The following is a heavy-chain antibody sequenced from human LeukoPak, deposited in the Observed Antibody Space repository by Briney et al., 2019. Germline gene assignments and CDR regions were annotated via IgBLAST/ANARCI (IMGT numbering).Heavy chain of an antibody. D-gene: IGHD6-6*01. CDR2: FYTGGST. J-gene: IGHJ4*02. V-gene: IGHV3-66*01. Sequence: GGSLRLSCAASGFPVSAKYMSWVRQAPGKGLEWVSIFYTGGSTYYADSVRGRFTISRDNSKNTLYLQMNSLRAEDTAVYYCARVGYTLESIAAPPYWGQGTLATVSS. CDR3: ARVGYTLESIAAPPY. CDR1: GFPVSAKY.